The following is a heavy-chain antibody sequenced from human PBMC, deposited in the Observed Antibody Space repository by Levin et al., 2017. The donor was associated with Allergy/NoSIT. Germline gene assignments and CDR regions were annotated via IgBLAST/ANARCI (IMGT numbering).Heavy chain of an antibody. CDR3: AKDIDDSSGYKAFDY. Sequence: SCAASGFTFDDYAMHWVRQAPGKGLEWVSGISWNSGSIGYADSVKGRFTISRDNAKNSLYLQMNSLRAEDTALYYCAKDIDDSSGYKAFDYWGQGTLVTVSS. CDR1: GFTFDDYA. D-gene: IGHD3-22*01. CDR2: ISWNSGSI. J-gene: IGHJ4*02. V-gene: IGHV3-9*01.